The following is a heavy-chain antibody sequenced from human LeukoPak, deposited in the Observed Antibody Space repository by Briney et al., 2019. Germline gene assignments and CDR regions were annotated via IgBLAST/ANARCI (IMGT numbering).Heavy chain of an antibody. Sequence: TVSGGSISXYXXXWIRQPPGXXXXXXXXXYYSGSTNYNPSLKSRVTISVDTSKNQFSLELSSVTAADTAVYYCARDHYSSGWYENWFDPWGQGTLVTVSS. D-gene: IGHD6-19*01. V-gene: IGHV4-59*01. CDR1: GGSISXYX. CDR3: ARDHYSSGWYENWFDP. CDR2: XYYSGST. J-gene: IGHJ5*02.